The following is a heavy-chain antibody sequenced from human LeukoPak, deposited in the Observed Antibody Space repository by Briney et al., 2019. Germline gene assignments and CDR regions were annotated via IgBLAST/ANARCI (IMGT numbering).Heavy chain of an antibody. CDR1: DYTFTDYG. CDR2: ISSYNGDT. CDR3: ARHLHIVVVTEDAFDI. J-gene: IGHJ3*02. V-gene: IGHV1-18*01. D-gene: IGHD2-21*02. Sequence: GASVKVSCKTSDYTFTDYGISWVRQAPGQGLEWMGWISSYNGDTNYAQKLQGRVTMTTDTFTSTAYMELRSLRSDDTAVYYCARHLHIVVVTEDAFDIWGQGTMVTVSS.